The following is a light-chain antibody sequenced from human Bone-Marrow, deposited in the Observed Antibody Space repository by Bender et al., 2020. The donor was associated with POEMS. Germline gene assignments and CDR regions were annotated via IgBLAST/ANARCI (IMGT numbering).Light chain of an antibody. J-gene: IGLJ2*01. CDR3: QVWDSRSDHVL. Sequence: SDVLTQPPSVSVAPGQTAMISCGVKNIGSKNVHWYQQTPGQAPVLVVYDNSDRPPGIPERFSGSISGNTATLTISRVGVEDEADYYCQVWDSRSDHVLFGGGTKLTVL. V-gene: IGLV3-21*02. CDR2: DNS. CDR1: NIGSKN.